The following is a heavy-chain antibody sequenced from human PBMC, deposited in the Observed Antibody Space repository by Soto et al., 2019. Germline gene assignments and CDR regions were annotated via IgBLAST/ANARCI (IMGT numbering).Heavy chain of an antibody. D-gene: IGHD1-26*01. CDR1: GFTFSDYY. V-gene: IGHV3-11*01. CDR3: ARARIGSNWFDP. J-gene: IGHJ5*02. Sequence: PGGALRVSCAASGFTFSDYYMSWIRQAPGKGLEWASYISSSGSTIYYADSVKGRFTISRDNAKNSLYLQMNSLRAEDTAVYYCARARIGSNWFDPWGQGTLVTVSS. CDR2: ISSSGSTI.